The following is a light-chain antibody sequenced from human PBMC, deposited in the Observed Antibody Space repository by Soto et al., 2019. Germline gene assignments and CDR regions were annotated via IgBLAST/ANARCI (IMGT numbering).Light chain of an antibody. CDR1: SSDVGGCKF. Sequence: QSALTQPASVSGSPGQSITISCTGTSSDVGGCKFVSWYQQHPGKAPKLMIYEVSNRPSGVSNRFSGSKSGNTASLTISGLQAEDEADYYCSSYTTSSTRVFGGGTKLTVL. V-gene: IGLV2-14*01. CDR3: SSYTTSSTRV. J-gene: IGLJ3*02. CDR2: EVS.